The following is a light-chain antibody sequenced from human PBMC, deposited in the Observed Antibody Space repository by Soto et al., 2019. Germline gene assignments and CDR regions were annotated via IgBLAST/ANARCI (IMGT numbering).Light chain of an antibody. V-gene: IGLV1-44*01. CDR2: GNN. J-gene: IGLJ2*01. CDR3: AAWDDSLNGHVV. Sequence: QSVLTQPPSASGTPGQRVTISCSGSSSNIGRNTVNWYQQFPGTAPKVLIYGNNQRPSGVPDRVSGSKSGTSASLAISGLQSEDEADDYCAAWDDSLNGHVVFGGGTKLTVL. CDR1: SSNIGRNT.